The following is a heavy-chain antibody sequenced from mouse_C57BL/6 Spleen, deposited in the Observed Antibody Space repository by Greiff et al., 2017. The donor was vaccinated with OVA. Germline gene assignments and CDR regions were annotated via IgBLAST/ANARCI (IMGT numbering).Heavy chain of an antibody. CDR3: ARSGGYYGSSYYAMDY. CDR2: IYPRDGST. CDR1: GYTFTSYD. J-gene: IGHJ4*01. V-gene: IGHV1-85*01. D-gene: IGHD1-1*01. Sequence: VQLQQSGPELVKPGASVKLSCKASGYTFTSYDINWVKQRPGQGLEWIGWIYPRDGSTKYNEKFKGKATLTVDTSSSTAYMELHSLTSEDSAVYFCARSGGYYGSSYYAMDYWGKGTSVTVSS.